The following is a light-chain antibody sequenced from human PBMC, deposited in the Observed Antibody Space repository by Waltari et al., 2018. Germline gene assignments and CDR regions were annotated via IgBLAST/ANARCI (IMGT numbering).Light chain of an antibody. J-gene: IGKJ1*01. CDR2: DVS. CDR1: QSVSKY. V-gene: IGKV3-20*01. CDR3: QKYGTLPAT. Sequence: EIVLTQSPGTLSLSPGERATLSCRASQSVSKYLAWYQQKPGQAPRLLSDDVSTRATGIPDRFSGSGWGTDFSLTISRLEPEDFAVYYCQKYGTLPATFGQGTKVQMK.